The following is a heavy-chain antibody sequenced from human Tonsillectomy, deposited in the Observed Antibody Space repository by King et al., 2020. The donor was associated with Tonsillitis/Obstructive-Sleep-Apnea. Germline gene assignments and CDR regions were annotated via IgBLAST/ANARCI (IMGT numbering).Heavy chain of an antibody. D-gene: IGHD3-22*01. CDR2: ISYDGSNK. Sequence: QLVQSGGGVVQPGRSLRLSCAASGFTFSSYGMHWVRQAPGKGLEWVAVISYDGSNKYYADSVKGRFTISRDNSKNTLYLQMNSLRAEDTAVYYCAKDPAPAWDYDSSGYPYYYYYYMDVWGKGTTDTVSS. V-gene: IGHV3-30*18. CDR3: AKDPAPAWDYDSSGYPYYYYYYMDV. J-gene: IGHJ6*03. CDR1: GFTFSSYG.